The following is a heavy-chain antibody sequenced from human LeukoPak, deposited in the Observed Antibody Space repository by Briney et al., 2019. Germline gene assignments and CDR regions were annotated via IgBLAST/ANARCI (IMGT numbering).Heavy chain of an antibody. CDR3: ARSRYYGSGSYGP. D-gene: IGHD3-10*01. J-gene: IGHJ5*02. CDR1: GGSISSSSYY. V-gene: IGHV4-39*07. CDR2: IYYSGST. Sequence: SETLSLTCTVSGGSISSSSYYWGWIRQPPGKGLEWIGSIYYSGSTYYNPSLKSRVTISVDTSKNQFSLKLSSVTAADTAVYYCARSRYYGSGSYGPWGQGTLVTVPS.